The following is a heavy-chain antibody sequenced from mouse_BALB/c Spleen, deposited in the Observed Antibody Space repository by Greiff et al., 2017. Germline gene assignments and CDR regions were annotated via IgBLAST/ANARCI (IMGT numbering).Heavy chain of an antibody. D-gene: IGHD2-10*02. J-gene: IGHJ2*01. CDR1: GFAFSSYD. CDR2: ISSGGGST. V-gene: IGHV5-12-1*01. CDR3: ARQYGNSYYFDY. Sequence: EVQRVESGGGLVKPGGSLKLSCAASGFAFSSYDMSWVRQTPEKRLEWVAYISSGGGSTYYPDTVKGRFTISRDNAKNTLYLQMSSLKSEDTAMYYCARQYGNSYYFDYWGQGTTLTVSS.